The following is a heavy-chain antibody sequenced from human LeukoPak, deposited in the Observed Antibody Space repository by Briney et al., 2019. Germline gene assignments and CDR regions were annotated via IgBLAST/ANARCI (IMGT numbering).Heavy chain of an antibody. CDR1: GFTFSSYA. Sequence: PGGSLRLSCAASGFTFSSYAMSWVRQAPGKGLEWVSAISGRGDRTYYADSVKGRFTISRDNSKNTLYLQMNSLGAEDTAVYYCAYIVATRAPRTFDIWGQGTMVTVSS. D-gene: IGHD5-12*01. CDR3: AYIVATRAPRTFDI. CDR2: ISGRGDRT. V-gene: IGHV3-23*01. J-gene: IGHJ3*02.